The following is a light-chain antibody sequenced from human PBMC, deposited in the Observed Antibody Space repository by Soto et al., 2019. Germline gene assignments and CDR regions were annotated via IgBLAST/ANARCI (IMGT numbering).Light chain of an antibody. J-gene: IGKJ5*01. Sequence: DIVMTQSPLSLPVTPGEPASISCRSSQSLLHSNGYNYLDWYLQKPGQSPQLVIYLASNRASGVPDRFSGSGSGTDFTLKISRVEAEDVGVYYCMQALQTPFTFGQGTRLEIK. CDR1: QSLLHSNGYNY. V-gene: IGKV2-28*01. CDR3: MQALQTPFT. CDR2: LAS.